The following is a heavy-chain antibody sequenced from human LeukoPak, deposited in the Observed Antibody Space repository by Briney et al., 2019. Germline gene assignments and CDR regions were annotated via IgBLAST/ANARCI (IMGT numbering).Heavy chain of an antibody. CDR2: IHHGGIT. V-gene: IGHV4-4*02. CDR3: AKGGGAFDR. Sequence: PSETLSLTCVISGGSMTSSNWWSWVRQSPGKGLEWIGEIHHGGITNYHTPLKSRVTISIDKSKNQFSLKLTSVTAADTAVYYCAKGGGAFDRWGRGSLVTVSS. J-gene: IGHJ5*02. CDR1: GGSMTSSNW. D-gene: IGHD2-15*01.